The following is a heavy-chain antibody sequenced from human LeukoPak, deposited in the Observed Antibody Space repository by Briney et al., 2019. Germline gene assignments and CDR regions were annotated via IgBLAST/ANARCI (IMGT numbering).Heavy chain of an antibody. J-gene: IGHJ4*02. CDR2: TNHSGST. Sequence: SETLSLTCAVYGGSFSGYYWSWIRQPPGKGLEWIGETNHSGSTNYNPSLKSRVTISVDTSKNQFSLKLSSVTAADTAVYYCARVEDGYEYFDYWGQGTLVTVSS. CDR3: ARVEDGYEYFDY. D-gene: IGHD5-24*01. CDR1: GGSFSGYY. V-gene: IGHV4-34*01.